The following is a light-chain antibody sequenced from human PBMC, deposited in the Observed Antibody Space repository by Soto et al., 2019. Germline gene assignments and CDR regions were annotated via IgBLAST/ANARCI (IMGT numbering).Light chain of an antibody. CDR2: DVS. V-gene: IGKV1-5*01. J-gene: IGKJ1*01. CDR1: QSITTW. CDR3: LQYNSYPRT. Sequence: DIPMTQSPSTVSASVGDSVTITCRASQSITTWLAWYQQRPGKAPKLLIYDVSSLQSGVPSRFSGSGSGTEFTLTISSLQPDDFATYYCLQYNSYPRTFGQGTKVDIK.